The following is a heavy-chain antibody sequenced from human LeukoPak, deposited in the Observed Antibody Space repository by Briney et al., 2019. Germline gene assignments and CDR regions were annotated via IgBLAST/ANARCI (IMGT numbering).Heavy chain of an antibody. Sequence: GGSLRLSCAASGFTFSSYAMSWVRQAPGKGLEWVSGISGNGGSTYYADSVKGRFTISRDSSKNTLYLQMNSLRAEDTAVYYCAKDRRYDYIWGSSSFDYWGQGTLVTVSS. CDR3: AKDRRYDYIWGSSSFDY. CDR1: GFTFSSYA. J-gene: IGHJ4*02. D-gene: IGHD3-16*01. V-gene: IGHV3-23*01. CDR2: ISGNGGST.